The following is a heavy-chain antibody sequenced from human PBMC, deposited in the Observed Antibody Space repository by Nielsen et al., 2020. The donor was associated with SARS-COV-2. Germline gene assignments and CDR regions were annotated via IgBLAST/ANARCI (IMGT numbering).Heavy chain of an antibody. CDR2: IYYSGST. CDR1: GGSISSYY. Sequence: SETLSLTCTVSGGSISSYYWGWIRQPPGKGLEWIGSIYYSGSTYYNPSLKSRVTISVDTSKNQFSLKLSSVTAADTAVYYCARLGYYYGSGSYAWFDPWGQGTLVTVSS. CDR3: ARLGYYYGSGSYAWFDP. D-gene: IGHD3-10*01. V-gene: IGHV4-39*01. J-gene: IGHJ5*02.